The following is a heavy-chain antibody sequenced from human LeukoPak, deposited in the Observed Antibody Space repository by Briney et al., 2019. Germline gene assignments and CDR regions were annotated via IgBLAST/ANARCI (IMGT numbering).Heavy chain of an antibody. CDR1: GFTFITYG. D-gene: IGHD3-22*01. J-gene: IGHJ4*02. V-gene: IGHV3-23*01. CDR2: ISGHGGST. CDR3: ARVAFSLLSSGLDY. Sequence: GGTLRLSCVASGFTFITYGMSWVRQAPGKGLEWVSGISGHGGSTDYADSVKGHFTISRDNSKNTVYLQMNSLRAEDTAVYYCARVAFSLLSSGLDYWGQGTLATVSS.